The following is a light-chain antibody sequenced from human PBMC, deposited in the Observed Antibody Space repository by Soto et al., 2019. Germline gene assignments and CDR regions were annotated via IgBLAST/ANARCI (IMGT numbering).Light chain of an antibody. CDR2: GAS. CDR3: QQYKNWPPIT. Sequence: EIVLTQSPDTLSLSPVERATLSCGANQSVTSNYLAWYQQEPGQAPRLLIYGASTRATGIPARFSGSGSGTEFTLTISSLQSEDFAAYYCQQYKNWPPITFGQATRLEI. CDR1: QSVTSN. V-gene: IGKV3-15*01. J-gene: IGKJ5*01.